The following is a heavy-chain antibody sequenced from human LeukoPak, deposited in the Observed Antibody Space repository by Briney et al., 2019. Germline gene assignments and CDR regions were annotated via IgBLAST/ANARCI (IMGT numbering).Heavy chain of an antibody. CDR3: ARDRGYSQDY. CDR1: GFTFSSYS. V-gene: IGHV3-48*04. Sequence: GGSLRLSCAASGFTFSSYSMNWVRQAPGKGLEWVSYISSSSSTIQYADAVKGRFTISRDNDKNTLYLQMNSLRVEDTAVYYCARDRGYSQDYWGQGTLATVSS. J-gene: IGHJ4*02. D-gene: IGHD5-18*01. CDR2: ISSSSSTI.